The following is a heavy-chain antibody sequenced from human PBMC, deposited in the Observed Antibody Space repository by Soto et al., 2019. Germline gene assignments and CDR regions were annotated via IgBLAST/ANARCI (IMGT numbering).Heavy chain of an antibody. D-gene: IGHD5-18*01. CDR1: GYTFTGYY. CDR3: ARGGDTAMVTRGMDV. CDR2: INPNSGGT. V-gene: IGHV1-2*04. Sequence: QVQLVQSGAEVKKPGASVKVSCKASGYTFTGYYMHWVRQAPGQGLEWMGWINPNSGGTNYAQKFQGWVTMTRDTSISTAYMELSRLRSDDTAVYYCARGGDTAMVTRGMDVWGQGTTVTVSS. J-gene: IGHJ6*02.